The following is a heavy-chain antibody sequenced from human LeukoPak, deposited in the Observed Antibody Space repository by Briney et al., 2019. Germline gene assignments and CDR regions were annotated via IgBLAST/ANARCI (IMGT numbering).Heavy chain of an antibody. CDR1: GFTFSSYG. D-gene: IGHD3-3*01. V-gene: IGHV3-30*03. CDR2: ISYDGSNK. J-gene: IGHJ6*02. CDR3: ARGYYDFWSVYSDYYYYGMDV. Sequence: GGSLRLSCAASGFTFSSYGMHWVRQAPGKGLEWVAVISYDGSNKYYADSVKGRFTISRDNSKNTLYLQMNSLRAEDTAVYYCARGYYDFWSVYSDYYYYGMDVWGQGTTVTVSS.